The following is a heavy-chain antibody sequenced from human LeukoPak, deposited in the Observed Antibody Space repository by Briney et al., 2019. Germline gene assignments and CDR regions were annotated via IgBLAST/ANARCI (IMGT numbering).Heavy chain of an antibody. D-gene: IGHD1-14*01. CDR3: AKDGAGTPGHAFDI. Sequence: GGSLRLSCAASGFTFSSYAMSWVRQAPGKGLEWVSTISGSGGSTYYAGSVKGRFTISRDNSKNTLYLQMNSLRVEDTAVYYCAKDGAGTPGHAFDIWGQGTMVTVPS. CDR2: ISGSGGST. V-gene: IGHV3-23*01. CDR1: GFTFSSYA. J-gene: IGHJ3*02.